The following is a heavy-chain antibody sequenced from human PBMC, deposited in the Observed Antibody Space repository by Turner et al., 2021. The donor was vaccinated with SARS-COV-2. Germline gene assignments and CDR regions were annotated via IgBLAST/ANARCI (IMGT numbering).Heavy chain of an antibody. Sequence: EVQLVESGGGLVQPGGSLRLSCAASGFTVSSNYMNWVRQAPGKGLEWVSVIYSGGSTYYADSVKGRFTISRDNSKNTLYLQMNSLRAEDTALYYCARDLGGTSSLGGYFDYWGQETLVTVSS. CDR2: IYSGGST. D-gene: IGHD2-2*01. CDR1: GFTVSSNY. J-gene: IGHJ4*02. V-gene: IGHV3-66*02. CDR3: ARDLGGTSSLGGYFDY.